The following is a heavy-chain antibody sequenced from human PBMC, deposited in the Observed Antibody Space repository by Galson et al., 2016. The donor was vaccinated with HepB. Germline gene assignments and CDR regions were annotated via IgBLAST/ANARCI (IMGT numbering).Heavy chain of an antibody. D-gene: IGHD6-19*01. J-gene: IGHJ4*02. CDR1: GFSLSTNGMR. V-gene: IGHV2-70*04. CDR3: ARIAVTGTYFDF. Sequence: PALVKPTQTLTLTCTFSGFSLSTNGMRVTWVRQPPGKALEWLARIDWDDEKFYSASLGARLTISKDTSKNQVVLTMTNMGSVDTGTYYCARIAVTGTYFDFWGQGTLVTVAS. CDR2: IDWDDEK.